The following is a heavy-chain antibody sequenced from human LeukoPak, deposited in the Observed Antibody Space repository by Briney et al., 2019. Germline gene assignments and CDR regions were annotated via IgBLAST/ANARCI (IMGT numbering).Heavy chain of an antibody. V-gene: IGHV1-69*13. J-gene: IGHJ6*02. CDR3: ARDRGDYSSYYYYGMDV. CDR2: IIPIFGTA. CDR1: GGTFSSYA. D-gene: IGHD6-13*01. Sequence: ASVTVSCKASGGTFSSYAISWVRQAPGQGLEWMGGIIPIFGTANYAQKFQGRVTITADESTSTAYMELSSLRSEDTAVYYCARDRGDYSSYYYYGMDVWGQGTTVTVSS.